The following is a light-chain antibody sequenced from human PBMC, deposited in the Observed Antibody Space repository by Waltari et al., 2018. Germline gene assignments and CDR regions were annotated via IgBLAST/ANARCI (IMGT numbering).Light chain of an antibody. V-gene: IGKV3-20*01. CDR3: QKYGTLPAT. CDR1: QSVSRT. Sequence: EIELTQSPGTLSLSPGERATLSCRASQSVSRTLAWYQQKPGQAPRLLIYDASSRATGIPDRVSGSVSGTGFSLTISRLEPEEFAVYYCQKYGTLPATFGQGAKVEIK. J-gene: IGKJ1*01. CDR2: DAS.